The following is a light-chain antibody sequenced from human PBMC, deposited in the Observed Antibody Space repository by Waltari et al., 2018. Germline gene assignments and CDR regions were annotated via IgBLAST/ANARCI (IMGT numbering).Light chain of an antibody. Sequence: DIQMTQSPSSLSASVGDRVTITCRASQNINSYLNWYQQKPGKAPKLLIYAASTLHSGVPTRFSGSGAGTDVTLTISSLQPEDFATYYCQQSYSTPLTFGGGTKVEIK. CDR1: QNINSY. CDR3: QQSYSTPLT. V-gene: IGKV1-39*01. CDR2: AAS. J-gene: IGKJ4*01.